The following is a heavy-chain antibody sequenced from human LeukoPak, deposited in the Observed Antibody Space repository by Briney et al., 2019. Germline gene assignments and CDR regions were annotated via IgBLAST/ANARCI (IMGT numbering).Heavy chain of an antibody. D-gene: IGHD3-16*01. Sequence: SETLSLTCTVSDDSISDYYRGWIRQPPGKGLEWIGYFYNSGRSSYNPSLKSRVTISADTSKNHFSLKLNSVTTADTAVYYCTRGAGWLIDYWGQGILVTVSS. CDR2: FYNSGRS. V-gene: IGHV4-59*01. CDR3: TRGAGWLIDY. J-gene: IGHJ4*02. CDR1: DDSISDYY.